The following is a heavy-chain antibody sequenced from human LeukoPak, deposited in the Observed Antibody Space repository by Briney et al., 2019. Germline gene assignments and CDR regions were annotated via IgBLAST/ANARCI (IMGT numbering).Heavy chain of an antibody. CDR2: IYYSGST. V-gene: IGHV4-39*01. D-gene: IGHD3-22*01. CDR1: GGSISSSSYY. CDR3: ARLPKYYYDNSDYSGYYFDY. Sequence: SETLSLTCTVSGGSISSSSYYWGWSRQPPGKGLEWIGCIYYSGSTYYNPSLKSRVTISVDTSKTQFSLKLRSVTAADTAVCYCARLPKYYYDNSDYSGYYFDYWGQGTLVTVSS. J-gene: IGHJ4*02.